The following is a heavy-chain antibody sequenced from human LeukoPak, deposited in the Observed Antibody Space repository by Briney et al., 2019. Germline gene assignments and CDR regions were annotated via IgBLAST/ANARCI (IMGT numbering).Heavy chain of an antibody. CDR1: GFTVSSSY. CDR2: IYSGGST. D-gene: IGHD3-16*01. J-gene: IGHJ6*03. V-gene: IGHV3-53*01. Sequence: PGGSLRLSCAASGFTVSSSYMSWIRQAPGKGLEWVSIIYSGGSTYNADSVKGRFTISRDNSKNTLYLQMNSLRAEDTAVYYCARQTFNPIRSPYYYYYYMDVWGKGTTVTISS. CDR3: ARQTFNPIRSPYYYYYYMDV.